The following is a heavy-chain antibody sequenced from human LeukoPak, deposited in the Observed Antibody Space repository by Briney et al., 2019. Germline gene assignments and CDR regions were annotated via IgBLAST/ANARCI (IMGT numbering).Heavy chain of an antibody. J-gene: IGHJ6*02. CDR3: AREPLSSSWSYYYYYGMDV. CDR1: GYTFTSYA. V-gene: IGHV7-4-1*02. CDR2: INTNTGNP. D-gene: IGHD6-13*01. Sequence: VASVKVSCKASGYTFTSYAMNWVRQAPGQGLEWMGWINTNTGNPTYAQGFTGRFVFSLDTSVSTAYLQISSLKAEDTAVYYCAREPLSSSWSYYYYYGMDVWGQGTTVTVSS.